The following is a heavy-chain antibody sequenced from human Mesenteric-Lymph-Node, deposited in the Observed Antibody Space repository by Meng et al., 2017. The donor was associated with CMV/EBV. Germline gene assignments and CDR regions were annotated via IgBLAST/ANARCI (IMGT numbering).Heavy chain of an antibody. CDR2: IIPGSGTA. CDR3: ARDHY. V-gene: IGHV1-69*05. CDR1: GVTVSRYA. Sequence: QVQLVQSGAEVKKPGSSVKGSCTASGVTVSRYAINWVQQAPGKGLEWMGGIIPGSGTANYAQKFQGRVTITTDESTSTAYMELSSLRSEDTAVYYCARDHYWGQGTLVTVSS. J-gene: IGHJ4*02.